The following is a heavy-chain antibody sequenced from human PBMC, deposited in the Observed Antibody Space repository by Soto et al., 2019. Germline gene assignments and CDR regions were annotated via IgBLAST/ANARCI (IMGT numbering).Heavy chain of an antibody. Sequence: EVHLVESGGGSVQPGGSLRLSCAASGFTFNSYSMHWVRQAPGKGLEWVSYITGSSSAIYYADSVKGRFTISRDNAKNSLSLQMNSLRDEDTAVYYCARGYCNGGSCYPGIHWGQGTLVSVSS. CDR2: ITGSSSAI. V-gene: IGHV3-48*02. CDR3: ARGYCNGGSCYPGIH. J-gene: IGHJ4*02. D-gene: IGHD2-15*01. CDR1: GFTFNSYS.